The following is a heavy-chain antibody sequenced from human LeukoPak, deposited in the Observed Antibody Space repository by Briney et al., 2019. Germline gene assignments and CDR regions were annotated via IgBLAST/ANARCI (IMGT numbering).Heavy chain of an antibody. CDR2: MNPNSGNT. D-gene: IGHD3-9*01. CDR3: ARRRLAPNYYYYYYMDV. J-gene: IGHJ6*03. Sequence: ASVKVSCMASGYTFTSYDINWVRQATGQGLGWMGWMNPNSGNTGYAQKFQGRVTMTRNTSISTAYMELSSLRSEDTAVYYCARRRLAPNYYYYYYMDVWGKGTTVTVSS. V-gene: IGHV1-8*01. CDR1: GYTFTSYD.